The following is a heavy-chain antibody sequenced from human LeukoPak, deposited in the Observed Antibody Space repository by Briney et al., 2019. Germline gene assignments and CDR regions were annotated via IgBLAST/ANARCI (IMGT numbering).Heavy chain of an antibody. CDR2: IYYSGST. V-gene: IGHV4-59*01. CDR1: GGSISSYY. CDR3: ARASFMFGRLGELSLYFDY. D-gene: IGHD3-16*02. J-gene: IGHJ4*02. Sequence: SETLSLTCTVSGGSISSYYWSWIRQPPGKGLEWIGYIYYSGSTNYNPSLKSRVTVSVDTSKNQFSLKLSSVTAADTAVYYCARASFMFGRLGELSLYFDYWGQGTLVTVSS.